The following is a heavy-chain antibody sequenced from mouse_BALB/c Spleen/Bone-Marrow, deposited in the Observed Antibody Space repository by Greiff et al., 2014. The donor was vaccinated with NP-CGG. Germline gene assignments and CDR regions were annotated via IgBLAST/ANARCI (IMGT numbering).Heavy chain of an antibody. CDR2: IDPYYGTT. CDR3: TRSRAYFRDWFAY. CDR1: GHSFTGYN. Sequence: EVQLQQSGPELEKPGASVKISCKASGHSFTGYNMNWVKQSHRKSLEWIGNIDPYYGTTTFNQKFKDKATLTVDKSSSTAYMQLKSLTSEDSAVYYCTRSRAYFRDWFAYWGQGTLVTVSA. D-gene: IGHD2-14*01. J-gene: IGHJ3*01. V-gene: IGHV1-39*01.